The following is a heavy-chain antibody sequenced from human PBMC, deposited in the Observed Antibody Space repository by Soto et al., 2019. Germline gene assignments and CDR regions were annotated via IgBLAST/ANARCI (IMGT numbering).Heavy chain of an antibody. J-gene: IGHJ4*02. CDR3: ARDVVDDFWSGYSVHGY. D-gene: IGHD3-3*01. CDR1: GYTFTIYG. V-gene: IGHV1-18*01. Sequence: ASVKVSCKASGYTFTIYGIIWVRQAPGQGLEWMGWISAYNGNTNYAQKLQGRVTMTTDTSTSTAYMELRSLRSDDTAVYYCARDVVDDFWSGYSVHGYWGQGTLVTVSS. CDR2: ISAYNGNT.